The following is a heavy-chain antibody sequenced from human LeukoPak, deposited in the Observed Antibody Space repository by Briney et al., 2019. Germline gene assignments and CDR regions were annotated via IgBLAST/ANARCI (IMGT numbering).Heavy chain of an antibody. V-gene: IGHV4-59*08. CDR2: IYYSGST. Sequence: PSETLPLTCTVSGGSISSDYWSWIRQPPGKGLEWIGHIYYSGSTNYNPSLKSRVTISVDTSKNQFSLKLNSVTAADTAVYYCARQTGYFRYWGQGTLVAVSS. CDR3: ARQTGYFRY. D-gene: IGHD3-10*01. CDR1: GGSISSDY. J-gene: IGHJ1*01.